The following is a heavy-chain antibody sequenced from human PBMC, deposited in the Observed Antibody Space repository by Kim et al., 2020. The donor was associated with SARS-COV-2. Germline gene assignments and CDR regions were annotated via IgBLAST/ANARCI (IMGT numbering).Heavy chain of an antibody. V-gene: IGHV3-33*01. J-gene: IGHJ3*02. CDR3: ARDSIAAAVDAFDI. D-gene: IGHD6-13*01. Sequence: YGDPVKGRFTISRDNSKNTLYLQMNSLRAEDTAVYYCARDSIAAAVDAFDIWGQGTMVTVSS.